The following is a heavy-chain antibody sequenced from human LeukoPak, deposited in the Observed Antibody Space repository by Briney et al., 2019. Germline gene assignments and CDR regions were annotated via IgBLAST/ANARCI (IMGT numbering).Heavy chain of an antibody. J-gene: IGHJ5*02. CDR2: IYYSGST. Sequence: TSETLSLTCTVSGGSISSSSYYWGWIRQPPGKGLEWIGSIYYSGSTYYNPSLKSRVTISVDMSKNQFSLKLSSVTAADTAVYYCARERRINIVVVPAANHVYNWFDPWGQGTLVTVSS. V-gene: IGHV4-39*02. D-gene: IGHD2-2*01. CDR3: ARERRINIVVVPAANHVYNWFDP. CDR1: GGSISSSSYY.